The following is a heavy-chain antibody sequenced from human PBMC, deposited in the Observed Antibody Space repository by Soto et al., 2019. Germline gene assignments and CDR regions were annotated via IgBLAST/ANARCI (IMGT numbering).Heavy chain of an antibody. CDR2: IYYGGSA. J-gene: IGHJ5*02. D-gene: IGHD2-21*01. CDR3: PRVGHINWFDP. Sequence: SETLSLTCTVSGGSISSGDYYWSWIRQPPGKGLEWIGYIYYGGSAYYNPSLKSRVTISVDTSKNQFSLKLSSVTAADTAVYYCPRVGHINWFDPWGQGTLVTVSS. CDR1: GGSISSGDYY. V-gene: IGHV4-30-4*01.